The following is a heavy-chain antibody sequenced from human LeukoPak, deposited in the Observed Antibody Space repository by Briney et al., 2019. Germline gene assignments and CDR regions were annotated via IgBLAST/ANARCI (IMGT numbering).Heavy chain of an antibody. D-gene: IGHD2-2*01. V-gene: IGHV4-59*08. CDR3: ARLGYCSSTSWLPGDCYYYYMDV. CDR1: GGSISSYY. CDR2: IYYSGST. Sequence: SETLSLTCTVSGGSISSYYWSWIRQPPGKGLEWIGYIYYSGSTNYNPSLKSRVTISVDTSKNQFSLKLSSVTAAGTAVYYCARLGYCSSTSWLPGDCYYYYMDVWGKGTTVTVSS. J-gene: IGHJ6*03.